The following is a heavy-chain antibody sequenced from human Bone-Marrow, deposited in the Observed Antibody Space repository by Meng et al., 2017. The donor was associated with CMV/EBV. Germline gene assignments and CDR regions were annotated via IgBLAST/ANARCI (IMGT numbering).Heavy chain of an antibody. J-gene: IGHJ6*02. Sequence: GVSLKISCAVSGFTFNTYAMHWVRQAPGKGLQWVAYISLDGSDVYYAESVKGRFVISRDNSKNSLFLQMSSLRPDDTAVYYCARCLSDYNMLTGRVHYYGMDVWGQGTTVTVSS. CDR1: GFTFNTYA. V-gene: IGHV3-30*09. CDR2: ISLDGSDV. CDR3: ARCLSDYNMLTGRVHYYGMDV. D-gene: IGHD3-9*01.